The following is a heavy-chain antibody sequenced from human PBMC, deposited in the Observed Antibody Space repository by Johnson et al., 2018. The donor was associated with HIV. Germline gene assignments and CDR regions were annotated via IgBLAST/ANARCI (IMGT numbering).Heavy chain of an antibody. CDR1: AFTVSDNY. CDR3: ARGVDGAFDI. CDR2: IYTGGST. D-gene: IGHD3-10*01. Sequence: VESGGGLVQPGGSLRLSCAASAFTVSDNYLSWVRQAPGKGLEWVSVIYTGGSTYYADSVTGRFTISRDNSKNTLYLQMNSLRAEDTAVYYCARGVDGAFDIWGQGTMVTVSS. V-gene: IGHV3-66*01. J-gene: IGHJ3*02.